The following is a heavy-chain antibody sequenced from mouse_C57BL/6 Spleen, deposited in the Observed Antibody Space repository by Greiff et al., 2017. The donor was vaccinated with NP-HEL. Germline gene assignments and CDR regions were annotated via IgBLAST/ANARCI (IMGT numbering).Heavy chain of an antibody. D-gene: IGHD3-2*02. Sequence: QVQLQQPGAELVKPGASVKLSCKASGYTFTSYWMHWVKQRPGQGLEWIGMIHPNSGSTNYNEKFKSKATLTVDKSSSTAYMQLSSLTSEDSAVYYCARYGAAQARFAYWGQGTLVTVSA. CDR2: IHPNSGST. CDR1: GYTFTSYW. V-gene: IGHV1-64*01. CDR3: ARYGAAQARFAY. J-gene: IGHJ3*01.